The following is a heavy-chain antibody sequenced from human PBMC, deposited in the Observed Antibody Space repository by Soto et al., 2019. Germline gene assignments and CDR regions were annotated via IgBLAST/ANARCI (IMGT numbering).Heavy chain of an antibody. CDR1: GYTFTSYG. V-gene: IGHV1-18*01. J-gene: IGHJ4*02. CDR3: ARGGSSSRRTDY. D-gene: IGHD6-6*01. Sequence: QVQLVQSGAEVKKPGASVKVSCKASGYTFTSYGITWVRKDPGQGLEWMGWISAYNANTYYAQKLQGRVTMTTNTTTSTDYMELRSLKSADTAVYYCARGGSSSRRTDYWGQGTLVTVSS. CDR2: ISAYNANT.